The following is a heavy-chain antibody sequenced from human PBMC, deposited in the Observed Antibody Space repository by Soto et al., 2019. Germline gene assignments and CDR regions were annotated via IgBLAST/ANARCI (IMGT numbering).Heavy chain of an antibody. CDR2: IYYSGST. D-gene: IGHD3-3*01. V-gene: IGHV4-30-4*01. CDR3: ARYAHYDFWSGYYDY. Sequence: QVQLQESGPGLVKPSQTLSLTCTVSGGSISSGDYYWSWIRQPPGKGLEWIGYIYYSGSTCYNPSIKSRNTSSVDTAKNQISLKLTSVTAADTAVYYCARYAHYDFWSGYYDYWGQGTLVTVSS. J-gene: IGHJ4*02. CDR1: GGSISSGDYY.